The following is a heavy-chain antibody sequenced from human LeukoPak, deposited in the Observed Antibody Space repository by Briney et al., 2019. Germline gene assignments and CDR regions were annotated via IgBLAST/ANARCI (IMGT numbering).Heavy chain of an antibody. J-gene: IGHJ4*02. V-gene: IGHV3-23*01. CDR2: ISGSGGST. CDR3: AKARSGSSGYYSAFDY. CDR1: GFTFSSYA. D-gene: IGHD3-22*01. Sequence: PGGSLRLSCAASGFTFSSYAMSWVRQAPGKGLEWVSAISGSGGSTYYADSVKGRFTISRDNSKNTLYLQMNSLRAEDTAVYYCAKARSGSSGYYSAFDYWGQGTLVTVSS.